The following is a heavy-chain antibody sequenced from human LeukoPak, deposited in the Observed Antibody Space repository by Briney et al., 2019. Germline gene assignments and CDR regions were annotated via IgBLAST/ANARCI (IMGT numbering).Heavy chain of an antibody. Sequence: SETLSLTCAVYGGSFSGYYWSWIRQPPGKGLEWIGEINHSGSTNYNPSLKSRVTISVDTSKNQVSLKLSSVTAADTAVYYCRAGYRYGMDDWGQGTTVTVSS. CDR2: INHSGST. CDR3: RAGYRYGMDD. J-gene: IGHJ6*02. V-gene: IGHV4-34*01. D-gene: IGHD3-9*01. CDR1: GGSFSGYY.